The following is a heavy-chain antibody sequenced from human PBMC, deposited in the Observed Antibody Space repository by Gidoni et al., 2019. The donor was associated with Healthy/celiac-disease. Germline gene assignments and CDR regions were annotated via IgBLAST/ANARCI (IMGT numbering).Heavy chain of an antibody. CDR3: AREGGPYYDFWSGYRSFDY. D-gene: IGHD3-3*01. Sequence: QVPLVESGGGVVQPGRSLRLSCAASGFTFSSYAMHWVRQAPGKGLEWVEVISYDGSNKYYADSVKGRFTISRDNSKNTLYLQMNSLRAEDTAVYYCAREGGPYYDFWSGYRSFDYWGQGTLVTVSS. CDR1: GFTFSSYA. CDR2: ISYDGSNK. J-gene: IGHJ4*02. V-gene: IGHV3-30-3*01.